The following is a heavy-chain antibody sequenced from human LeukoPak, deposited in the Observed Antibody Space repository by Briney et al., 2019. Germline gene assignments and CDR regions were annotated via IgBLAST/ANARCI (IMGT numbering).Heavy chain of an antibody. CDR1: GFTFDDYA. J-gene: IGHJ3*02. Sequence: GGSLRLSCAASGFTFDDYAMHWVRHAPGKGLEWVSLISGDGGSTYYADSVKGRFTISRDNSKNSLYLQMNSLRTEDTALYYCAKARRYCGSTSCYPPDAFDIWGQGTMVTVSS. D-gene: IGHD2-2*01. CDR3: AKARRYCGSTSCYPPDAFDI. V-gene: IGHV3-43*02. CDR2: ISGDGGST.